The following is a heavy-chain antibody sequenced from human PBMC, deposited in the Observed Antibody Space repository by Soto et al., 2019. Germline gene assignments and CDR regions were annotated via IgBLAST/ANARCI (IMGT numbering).Heavy chain of an antibody. J-gene: IGHJ4*02. CDR2: ISYDGNSD. V-gene: IGHV3-30*14. D-gene: IGHD3-3*01. CDR3: ARDYRADYDAFWSGWFAY. Sequence: GGSLRLSCSASGFTFTDSPMHWVRQAPGKGLEWLAVISYDGNSDYYADSVKGRFTISRDNTGNTLYLHMHSLRDEDTAVYYCARDYRADYDAFWSGWFAYWGQGTLVIV. CDR1: GFTFTDSP.